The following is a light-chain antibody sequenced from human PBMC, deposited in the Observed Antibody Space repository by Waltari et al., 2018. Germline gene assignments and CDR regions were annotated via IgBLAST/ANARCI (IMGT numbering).Light chain of an antibody. V-gene: IGLV2-8*01. CDR1: SSDIGPYNL. CDR2: EVT. Sequence: QSALTQPPSASGSPGQSVTISCTGTSSDIGPYNLVSWYQQGPGKAPKLIIYEVTKRPSGVPDRVSGSKSGNTASLTVSGLQADDEADYYCSSYAGSGNVVFGGGTKLTVL. CDR3: SSYAGSGNVV. J-gene: IGLJ3*02.